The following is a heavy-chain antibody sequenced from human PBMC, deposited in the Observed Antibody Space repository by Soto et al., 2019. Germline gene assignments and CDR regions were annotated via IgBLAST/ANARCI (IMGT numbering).Heavy chain of an antibody. CDR2: TYYRSKWYN. D-gene: IGHD6-19*01. J-gene: IGHJ4*02. CDR1: GDSVSSNSAA. CDR3: ARLSSGREGLVVAFDY. Sequence: SQTLSLTCAISGDSVSSNSAAWNWIRQSPSRGLEWLGRTYYRSKWYNDYAVSVKSRITINPDTSKNQFSLQLNSVTPEDTAVYYCARLSSGREGLVVAFDYWGQGTLVTVSS. V-gene: IGHV6-1*01.